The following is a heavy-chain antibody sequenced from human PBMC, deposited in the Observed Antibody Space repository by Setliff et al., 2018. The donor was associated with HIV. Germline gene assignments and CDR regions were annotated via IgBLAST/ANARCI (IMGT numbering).Heavy chain of an antibody. J-gene: IGHJ5*01. Sequence: SETLSLTCTVSGDSISSVSYSWGWIRQPPGKGLEWIGSVYYSGITYYSSSLKSRVTVSVDTSRIQFSLKLTSVTAADTAVYKCVRHVWSDDFLVPGWFDSWSQGTLVTVSS. CDR2: VYYSGIT. CDR1: GDSISSVSYS. V-gene: IGHV4-39*01. CDR3: VRHVWSDDFLVPGWFDS. D-gene: IGHD3-3*01.